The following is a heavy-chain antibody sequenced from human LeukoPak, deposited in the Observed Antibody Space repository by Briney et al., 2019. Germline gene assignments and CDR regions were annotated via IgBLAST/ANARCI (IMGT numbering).Heavy chain of an antibody. V-gene: IGHV4-38-2*02. CDR3: AREIERRQLELLNY. CDR1: GYSISNNYY. Sequence: KPSETLSLTCSVSGYSISNNYYWGWIRQPPGKGLEWIGNIYHNGDTYYNPSLKSRVTISLDTSKNQFSLKLSSVTAADTAVYYCAREIERRQLELLNYWGQGTLVTVSS. D-gene: IGHD1-7*01. J-gene: IGHJ4*02. CDR2: IYHNGDT.